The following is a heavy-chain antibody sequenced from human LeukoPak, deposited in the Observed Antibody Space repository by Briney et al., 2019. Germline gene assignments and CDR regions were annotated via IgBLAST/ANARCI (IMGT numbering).Heavy chain of an antibody. Sequence: ASVKVSCKVSGYTLTELSMHWVRQAPGKGLEWMGGFDPVDGETIYAQKFQGRVTMTEDTSTDTVYMELSSLRSEDTAVYYCARDSGDYQLLYFDYYYYYMDVWGKGTTVTVSS. CDR2: FDPVDGET. CDR3: ARDSGDYQLLYFDYYYYYMDV. V-gene: IGHV1-24*01. J-gene: IGHJ6*03. D-gene: IGHD2-2*02. CDR1: GYTLTELS.